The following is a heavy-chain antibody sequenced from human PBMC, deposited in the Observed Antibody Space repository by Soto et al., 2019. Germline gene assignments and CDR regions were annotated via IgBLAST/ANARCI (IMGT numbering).Heavy chain of an antibody. CDR2: IYYSGST. V-gene: IGHV4-59*08. CDR1: GGSISSYY. Sequence: SETLSLTCTVSGGSISSYYWSWIRQPPGKGLEWIGYIYYSGSTNYNPSLKSRVTISVDTSKNQFSLKLSSMTAADTAVYYCARHESSSRYCSGGSCLRVVYYFDYWGQGTLVTVSS. D-gene: IGHD2-15*01. CDR3: ARHESSSRYCSGGSCLRVVYYFDY. J-gene: IGHJ4*02.